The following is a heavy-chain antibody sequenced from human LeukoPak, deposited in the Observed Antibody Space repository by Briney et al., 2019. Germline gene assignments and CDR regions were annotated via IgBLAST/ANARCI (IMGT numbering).Heavy chain of an antibody. CDR3: ARDPPTYYCDSSRILDV. J-gene: IGHJ6*04. V-gene: IGHV1-2*02. CDR2: INPNSGGT. CDR1: GYTFTGYY. D-gene: IGHD3-22*01. Sequence: ASVKVSCKASGYTFTGYYMHWVRQAPGQGLEWMGWINPNSGGTNYAQKFQGRVTMTRDTSISTAYMELSRLRSDDTAVYYCARDPPTYYCDSSRILDVWGKGTTVTVSS.